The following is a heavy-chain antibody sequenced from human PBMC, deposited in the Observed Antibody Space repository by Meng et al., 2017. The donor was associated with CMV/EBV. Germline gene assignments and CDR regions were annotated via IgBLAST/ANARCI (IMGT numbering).Heavy chain of an antibody. CDR3: ARDYPLRSYVGYGMDV. CDR1: GFTFSSYS. CDR2: ISSSSSYI. D-gene: IGHD3-3*01. V-gene: IGHV3-21*01. Sequence: GESLKISCAASGFTFSSYSMNWVRQAPGKGLEWVLSISSSSSYIYYADSVKGRFTISRDNAKNSLYLQMNSLRAEDTAVYYCARDYPLRSYVGYGMDVWGQGTTVTVSS. J-gene: IGHJ6*02.